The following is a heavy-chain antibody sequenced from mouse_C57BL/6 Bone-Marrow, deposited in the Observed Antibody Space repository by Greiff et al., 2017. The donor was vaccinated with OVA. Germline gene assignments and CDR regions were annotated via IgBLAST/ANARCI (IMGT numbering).Heavy chain of an antibody. D-gene: IGHD4-1*01. Sequence: EVKVVESGEGLVKPGGSLKLSCAASGFTFSSYAMSWVRQTPEKRLEWVAYISSGGDYIYYADTVKGRFTISRDNARNTLYLQMSSLKSEDTAMYYCTRGRWAYWYFDVWGTGTTVTVSS. CDR1: GFTFSSYA. J-gene: IGHJ1*03. V-gene: IGHV5-9-1*02. CDR3: TRGRWAYWYFDV. CDR2: ISSGGDYI.